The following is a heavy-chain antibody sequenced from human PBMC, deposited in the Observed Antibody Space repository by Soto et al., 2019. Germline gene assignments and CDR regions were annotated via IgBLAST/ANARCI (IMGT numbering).Heavy chain of an antibody. Sequence: GGSLRLSXAASGFTFSNFGMHWVRQAPGKGLEWVAVISYDGSNKYYADSVKGRFTISRDNSKNTLFLQVDSLRVEDTAVYFCAKGAGQWPNYFDYWGQGNLVTVSS. D-gene: IGHD6-19*01. CDR3: AKGAGQWPNYFDY. CDR2: ISYDGSNK. J-gene: IGHJ4*02. CDR1: GFTFSNFG. V-gene: IGHV3-30*18.